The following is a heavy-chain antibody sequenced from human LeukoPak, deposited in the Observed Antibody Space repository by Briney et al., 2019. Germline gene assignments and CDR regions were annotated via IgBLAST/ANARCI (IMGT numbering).Heavy chain of an antibody. Sequence: GGSLRLSCAASGFFLDEYVTSWVRQAPGKGPEWVSGINWNGVNTGYADSVKGRFTISRDNAKNSLHLQMSSLRAEDTALYYCARVQYDTSGYHGDLDIWGRGTMVTVSS. V-gene: IGHV3-20*04. J-gene: IGHJ3*02. CDR3: ARVQYDTSGYHGDLDI. CDR1: GFFLDEYV. D-gene: IGHD3-22*01. CDR2: INWNGVNT.